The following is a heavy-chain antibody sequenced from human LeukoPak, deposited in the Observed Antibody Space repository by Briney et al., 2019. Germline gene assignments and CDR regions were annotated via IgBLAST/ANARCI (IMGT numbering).Heavy chain of an antibody. J-gene: IGHJ6*03. Sequence: WGSLRLSCAASGFTFDDYGMSWVRQAPGKGLEWVSGISWSGGNTGYADSVKGRFTISRDNAKNSLYLQMNSLRAEDTALYYCARGEKWGYYYYMDVWGKGTTVTVSS. D-gene: IGHD2-8*01. CDR2: ISWSGGNT. V-gene: IGHV3-20*04. CDR1: GFTFDDYG. CDR3: ARGEKWGYYYYMDV.